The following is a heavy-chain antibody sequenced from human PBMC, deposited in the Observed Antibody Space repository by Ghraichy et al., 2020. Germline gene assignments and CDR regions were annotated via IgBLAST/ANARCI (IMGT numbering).Heavy chain of an antibody. CDR2: IYYSGST. D-gene: IGHD3-16*01. Sequence: SETLSLTWTVSGGSISSSSYYWGWIRQPPGKGLEWIGSIYYSGSTYYNPSLKSRVTISVDTSKNQFSLKLSSVTAADTAVYYCARLTPPHVNYFDYWGQGTLVTVSS. V-gene: IGHV4-39*01. CDR1: GGSISSSSYY. CDR3: ARLTPPHVNYFDY. J-gene: IGHJ4*02.